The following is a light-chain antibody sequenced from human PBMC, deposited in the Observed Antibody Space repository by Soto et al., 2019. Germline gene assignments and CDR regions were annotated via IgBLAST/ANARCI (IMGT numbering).Light chain of an antibody. Sequence: EVLMRQSPATLSVSAGARATLSCRASQSVSSRYLAWYQQKPGQAPRLLIYGASTRATGIPARFSGSGSGTDFNLTISSLQSEDFEVYYCQQYYHWPRTFGQGTKVDIK. J-gene: IGKJ1*01. CDR3: QQYYHWPRT. V-gene: IGKV3D-15*01. CDR2: GAS. CDR1: QSVSSRY.